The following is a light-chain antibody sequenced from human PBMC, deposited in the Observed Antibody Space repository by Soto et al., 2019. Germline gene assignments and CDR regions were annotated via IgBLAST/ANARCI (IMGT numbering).Light chain of an antibody. CDR3: AAWDDSLNGQV. CDR2: SNN. V-gene: IGLV1-44*01. J-gene: IGLJ2*01. CDR1: SSNIGSNT. Sequence: QAVVTQPPSASGTPGQRVTISCSGSSSNIGSNTVNWYQQFPGTAPKLLIYSNNQRPSGVPDRISGSKSGTSASLAISGLQSEDEADYYCAAWDDSLNGQVFGGGTQLTVL.